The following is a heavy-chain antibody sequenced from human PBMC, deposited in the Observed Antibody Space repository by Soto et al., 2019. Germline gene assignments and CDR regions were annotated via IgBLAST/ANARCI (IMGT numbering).Heavy chain of an antibody. Sequence: QVQLVQSGAEVKKPGASVKVSCKASGSTFSTLDLNWVRQAPGQGLDWMGWMHANTGLTGHAQKFQGRLSMTRDTAISTAYMELSSLRADDTAVYYCARYIFGQGFISWCQGTLVTVSS. V-gene: IGHV1-8*01. CDR3: ARYIFGQGFIS. J-gene: IGHJ4*02. D-gene: IGHD3-10*01. CDR1: GSTFSTLD. CDR2: MHANTGLT.